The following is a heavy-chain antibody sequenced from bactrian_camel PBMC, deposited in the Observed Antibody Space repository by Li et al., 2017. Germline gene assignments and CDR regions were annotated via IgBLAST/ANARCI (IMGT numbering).Heavy chain of an antibody. Sequence: VQLVESGGGLVQPGGSLRLSRAASGFTFNSTHMSWVRQTPGKGLEWVSVIMSDEGRTYYEESVKGRFTISRDNAKNTLYLQLNSLKTEDTAVYYCAAGPWYTDEYKYWGQGTQVTVS. D-gene: IGHD6*01. CDR3: AAGPWYTDEYKY. CDR2: IMSDEGRT. CDR1: GFTFNSTH. J-gene: IGHJ4*01. V-gene: IGHV3S40*01.